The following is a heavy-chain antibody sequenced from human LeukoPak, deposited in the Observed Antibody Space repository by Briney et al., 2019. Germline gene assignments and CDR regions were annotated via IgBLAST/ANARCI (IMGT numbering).Heavy chain of an antibody. CDR1: GFTFRNYW. V-gene: IGHV3-7*01. Sequence: PGGSLRLFCAASGFTFRNYWMSWVRQAPGKGLEWVANLKQDESEKHYVDSVKGRFTISRDNAKNSLFLQMNSLRAEDTAVYYCARDSSGSLEYWGQGTLVTVSS. D-gene: IGHD1-26*01. J-gene: IGHJ4*02. CDR2: LKQDESEK. CDR3: ARDSSGSLEY.